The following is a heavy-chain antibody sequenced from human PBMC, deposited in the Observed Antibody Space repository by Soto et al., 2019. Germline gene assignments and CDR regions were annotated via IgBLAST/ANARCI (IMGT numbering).Heavy chain of an antibody. CDR2: IYHSGST. V-gene: IGHV4-30-2*01. CDR1: GASISSSGYS. CDR3: ARVFREFGERTFDI. D-gene: IGHD3-10*01. J-gene: IGHJ3*02. Sequence: PSETLSLTCNVSGASISSSGYSWNWIRQPPGKGLEWIGYIYHSGSTYYNPSLRSRVSISVDWSKNQFSLRLTSVTAADTAVYYCARVFREFGERTFDIWGQGTILTVSS.